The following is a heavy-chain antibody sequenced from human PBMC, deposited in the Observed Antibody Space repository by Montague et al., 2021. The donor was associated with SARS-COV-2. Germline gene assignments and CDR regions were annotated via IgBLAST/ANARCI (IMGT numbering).Heavy chain of an antibody. V-gene: IGHV4-59*01. CDR3: ARDSDYYDSSAGYYYGMDV. Sequence: SETLSLTCTLSGGSISSYYWSWIRQPPGKGLEWIGYIYYSGSTNYNPSLKSRVTISVDTSKNQFSLKLSSVTAADTAVYYCARDSDYYDSSAGYYYGMDVWGQGTTVTVS. D-gene: IGHD3-22*01. J-gene: IGHJ6*02. CDR2: IYYSGST. CDR1: GGSISSYY.